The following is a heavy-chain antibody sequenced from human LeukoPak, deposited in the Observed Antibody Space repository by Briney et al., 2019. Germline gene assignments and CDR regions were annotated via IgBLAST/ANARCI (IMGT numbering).Heavy chain of an antibody. V-gene: IGHV4-39*07. CDR2: VYYSGST. CDR3: ASCSYHYYFMDV. Sequence: SETLSLTCAVSGGSISSSTYYWGWIRQPPGKGLEWIGSVYYSGSTYSNPSLKSRVTISVDTSKNQFSLKLSSVTAADSAVYYCASCSYHYYFMDVWGKGTTITVSS. CDR1: GGSISSSTYY. D-gene: IGHD3-10*02. J-gene: IGHJ6*03.